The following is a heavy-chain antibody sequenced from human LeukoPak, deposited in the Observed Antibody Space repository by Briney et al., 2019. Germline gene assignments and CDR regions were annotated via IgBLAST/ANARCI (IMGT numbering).Heavy chain of an antibody. J-gene: IGHJ4*02. Sequence: GGSLRLSCAASGFTFSSYSMNWVRQAPGKGLEWVANIRQDGSDKYYVDSVKGRFTISRDNAKNSLFLQMDSLRADDTAVYYCVRQFTITTDFDFWGQGTLVNVSS. V-gene: IGHV3-7*01. D-gene: IGHD4-4*01. CDR2: IRQDGSDK. CDR3: VRQFTITTDFDF. CDR1: GFTFSSYS.